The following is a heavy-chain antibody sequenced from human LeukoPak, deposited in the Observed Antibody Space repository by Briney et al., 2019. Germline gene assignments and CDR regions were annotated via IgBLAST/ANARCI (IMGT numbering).Heavy chain of an antibody. J-gene: IGHJ4*02. CDR1: GYTFTSYG. Sequence: ASVKVSCKASGYTFTSYGISWVRQAPGQGLEWMGWISAYNGNTNYAQKLQGRVTMTTDTSTSTAYMELRSLRSDDTAVYYCARGSRLTYYDFWSGYYPFDYWGQGTLVTVSS. D-gene: IGHD3-3*01. V-gene: IGHV1-18*01. CDR3: ARGSRLTYYDFWSGYYPFDY. CDR2: ISAYNGNT.